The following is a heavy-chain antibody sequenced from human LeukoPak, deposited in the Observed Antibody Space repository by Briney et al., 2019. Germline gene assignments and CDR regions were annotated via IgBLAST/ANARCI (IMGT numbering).Heavy chain of an antibody. CDR1: GLTFSNYA. Sequence: GGSLTLSCTASGLTFSNYATTWVRQAPGKGLEWVSSITGSGRGTYYADSVKGRFSVSRDNSQNTVFLHMNSLRADDTALYYCSKDPNGDYVGAFVMWGQGTLVTVSS. CDR3: SKDPNGDYVGAFVM. J-gene: IGHJ4*02. V-gene: IGHV3-23*01. CDR2: ITGSGRGT. D-gene: IGHD4-17*01.